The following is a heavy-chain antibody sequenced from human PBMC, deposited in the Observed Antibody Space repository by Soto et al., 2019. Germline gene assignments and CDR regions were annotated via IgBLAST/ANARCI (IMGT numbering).Heavy chain of an antibody. CDR1: GXAISSHY. Sequence: XTRSLAGTVSGXAISSHYWSWVRQAPGKGLEWIGHIYYRGSPSYNPSLRSRSTIAVDTYNNQFSLKMNSVTTADTAVYYCARDGREASGMDVWGQGTQVTVSS. J-gene: IGHJ6*02. CDR3: ARDGREASGMDV. V-gene: IGHV4-59*11. D-gene: IGHD1-26*01. CDR2: IYYRGSP.